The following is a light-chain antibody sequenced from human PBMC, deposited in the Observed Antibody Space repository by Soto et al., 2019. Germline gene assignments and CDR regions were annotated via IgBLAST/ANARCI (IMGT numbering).Light chain of an antibody. CDR1: QSVSSTY. CDR3: QQYRTSPTTWT. J-gene: IGKJ1*01. CDR2: SSS. Sequence: LVWTQSPGTLSLSHGDRATLSCSASQSVSSTYLAWYQQRPGQAPRLLIYSSSSRASGIPDRFSGSGSGTDFTLTISRLEPEDFAVYYCQQYRTSPTTWTSGQGTNVDIK. V-gene: IGKV3-20*01.